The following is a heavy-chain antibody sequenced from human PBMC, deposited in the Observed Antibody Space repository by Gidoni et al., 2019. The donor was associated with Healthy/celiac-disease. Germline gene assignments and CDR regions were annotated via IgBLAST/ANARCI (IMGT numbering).Heavy chain of an antibody. V-gene: IGHV4-59*08. CDR2: IYYSGST. J-gene: IGHJ5*02. CDR3: ARHSVPAARFSWFDP. CDR1: GGSISSYY. D-gene: IGHD2-2*01. Sequence: QVQLQESGPGLVKPSETLSLTCTVPGGSISSYYWSWIRQPPGKGLEWIGYIYYSGSTNYTPSLKSRVTISVDTSKNQFSLKLSSVTAADPAVYYCARHSVPAARFSWFDPWGQGTLVTVSS.